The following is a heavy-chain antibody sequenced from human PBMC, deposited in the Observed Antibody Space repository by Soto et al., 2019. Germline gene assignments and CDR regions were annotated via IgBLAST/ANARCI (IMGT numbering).Heavy chain of an antibody. J-gene: IGHJ6*03. CDR2: IYHSGST. V-gene: IGHV4-4*02. CDR3: ARVLHHYYYYMDV. CDR1: SGSISSSNW. Sequence: SETLSLTCAVSSGSISSSNWWSWVRQPPGKGLEWIGEIYHSGSTNYNPSLKSRVTISVDKSKNQFSLKLSSVTAADTAVYYCARVLHHYYYYMDVWGKGTTVTVSS.